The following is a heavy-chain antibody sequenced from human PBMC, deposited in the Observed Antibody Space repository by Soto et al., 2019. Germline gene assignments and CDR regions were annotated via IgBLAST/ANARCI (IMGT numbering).Heavy chain of an antibody. CDR2: IYYSGST. V-gene: IGHV4-59*08. Sequence: TLSLTCTVPGGSISSYYWSWIRQPPGKGLEWIGSIYYSGSTNYNPSLKSRVTISVDTSKNQFSLKLSSVTAADTAVYYCARPVGLLNNWFDPWGQGTLVTVSS. D-gene: IGHD2-21*02. J-gene: IGHJ5*02. CDR1: GGSISSYY. CDR3: ARPVGLLNNWFDP.